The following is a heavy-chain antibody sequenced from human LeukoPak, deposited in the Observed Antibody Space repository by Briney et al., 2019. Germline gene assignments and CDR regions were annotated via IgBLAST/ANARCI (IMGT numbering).Heavy chain of an antibody. CDR2: IFYTGST. CDR3: ARSAHHYYDSASYGVAFDV. V-gene: IGHV4-59*01. D-gene: IGHD3-22*01. J-gene: IGHJ3*01. Sequence: SETLSLTCSVSGGSISSYYWSWIRQPPGKGLEWIGNIFYTGSTKYNPSLKSRVTISVDTSKNQISLKLSSVTAADTAMYYCARSAHHYYDSASYGVAFDVWGQGTMVTVSS. CDR1: GGSISSYY.